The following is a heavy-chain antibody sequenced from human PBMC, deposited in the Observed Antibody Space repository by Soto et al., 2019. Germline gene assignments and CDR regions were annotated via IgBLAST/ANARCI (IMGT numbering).Heavy chain of an antibody. J-gene: IGHJ3*01. V-gene: IGHV3-48*03. Sequence: GVSLRLSCAVSGFTFSSYEMNWVRQAPGKGLEWVSYISSSGNTIYYGDSVEGRCTISRDNAKNSLYLQMNSLRAEDTAVYYCARHLDGIRAAFDLWGQGTMVTVSS. CDR3: ARHLDGIRAAFDL. CDR1: GFTFSSYE. CDR2: ISSSGNTI.